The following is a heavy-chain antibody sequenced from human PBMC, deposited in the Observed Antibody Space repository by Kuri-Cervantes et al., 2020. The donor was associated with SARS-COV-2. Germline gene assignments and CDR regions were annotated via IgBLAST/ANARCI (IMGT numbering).Heavy chain of an antibody. V-gene: IGHV4-38-2*01. CDR1: GYSISSGYY. CDR3: ARLKRGSNWFDP. Sequence: SETLSLTCAVSGYSISSGYYWGWIRQPPEKGLEWIGSIYHSGSTYYNPSLKSRVTISVDTSKNQFSLKLSSVTAADTAVYYCARLKRGSNWFDPWGQGTLVTVSS. J-gene: IGHJ5*02. D-gene: IGHD2-15*01. CDR2: IYHSGST.